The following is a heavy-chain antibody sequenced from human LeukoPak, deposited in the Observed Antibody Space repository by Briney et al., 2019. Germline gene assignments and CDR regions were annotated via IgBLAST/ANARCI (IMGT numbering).Heavy chain of an antibody. D-gene: IGHD3-10*01. CDR3: AHSTGSGAPTDGPADF. CDR2: INRSGST. J-gene: IGHJ4*02. V-gene: IGHV4-34*01. Sequence: PSETLSLTCAAYAGSSSGYYWSWIRQPPGKGLEWIGEINRSGSTNYSPSLKSRVSISADTSKNQVSLKLSSVTAADTAVYYCAHSTGSGAPTDGPADFWGQGTLVIVSS. CDR1: AGSSSGYY.